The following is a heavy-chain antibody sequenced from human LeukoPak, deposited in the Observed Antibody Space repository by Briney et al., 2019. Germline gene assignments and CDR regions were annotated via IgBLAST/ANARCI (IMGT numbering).Heavy chain of an antibody. J-gene: IGHJ4*02. D-gene: IGHD6-13*01. CDR3: ARGPSPLAADGNLEYFDY. V-gene: IGHV1-69*05. CDR1: GGTFSSYA. CDR2: IIPIFGTA. Sequence: SVKVSCKASGGTFSSYAISWVRQAPGQGLEWMGRIIPIFGTANYAQKLQGRVTITTDESTSTAYMELSSLRSEDTAVYYCARGPSPLAADGNLEYFDYWGQGTLVTVSS.